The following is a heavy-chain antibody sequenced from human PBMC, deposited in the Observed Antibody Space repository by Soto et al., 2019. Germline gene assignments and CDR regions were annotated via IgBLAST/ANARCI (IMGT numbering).Heavy chain of an antibody. CDR1: GYTSTNYA. D-gene: IGHD3-9*01. J-gene: IGHJ4*02. V-gene: IGHV1-3*01. CDR3: ARDSSTGYYLSDFDY. Sequence: ASVKVSCKASGYTSTNYAVHWVRQAPGQGLQWIGWINVSNGNTKSSQKFQGRVTFSRDTSASTAYMEVSSLTSEDTAVYYCARDSSTGYYLSDFDYWGQGTLVTVSS. CDR2: INVSNGNT.